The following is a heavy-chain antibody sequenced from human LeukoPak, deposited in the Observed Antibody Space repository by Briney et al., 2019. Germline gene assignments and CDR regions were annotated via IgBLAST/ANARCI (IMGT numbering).Heavy chain of an antibody. V-gene: IGHV3-53*01. CDR3: AGGAYSSSWYH. D-gene: IGHD6-13*01. J-gene: IGHJ5*02. Sequence: GGSLRLSCAASGFTFSNYAMHWVRQAPGKGLEWVSVIYSGGSTYYADSVKGRFTISRDNSKNTLYLQMNILRAEDTAVYYCAGGAYSSSWYHWGQGTLVTVSS. CDR2: IYSGGST. CDR1: GFTFSNYA.